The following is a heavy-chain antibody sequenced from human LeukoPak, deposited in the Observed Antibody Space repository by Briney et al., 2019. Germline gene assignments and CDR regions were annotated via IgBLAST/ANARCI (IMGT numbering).Heavy chain of an antibody. Sequence: PGGSLRLSYAASGFTFSSYAMSWVRQAPGKGLEWVSAISGSGGSTSYAQKFQGRVTMTRDTSTSTVYMELSSLRSEDTAVYYCARAAYGDYVGDNLDYWGQGTLVTVSS. CDR3: ARAAYGDYVGDNLDY. D-gene: IGHD4-17*01. V-gene: IGHV3-23*01. J-gene: IGHJ4*02. CDR1: GFTFSSYA. CDR2: ISGSGGST.